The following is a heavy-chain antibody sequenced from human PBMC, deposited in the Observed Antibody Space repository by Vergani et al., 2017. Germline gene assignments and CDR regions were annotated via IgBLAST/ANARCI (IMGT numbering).Heavy chain of an antibody. V-gene: IGHV3-74*01. D-gene: IGHD4-17*01. CDR3: ARARYGDYQWFDP. CDR2: LNSDGSST. Sequence: EVQLVESGGGVVQPGGSLRLSCAASGFTFSSYLMHWVRQAPGKGLVWVSRLNSDGSSTDYAYSVRGRFTISRDNAKNTLYLQMNSLRAEDTAVYYCARARYGDYQWFDPWGQGTLVTVSS. CDR1: GFTFSSYL. J-gene: IGHJ5*02.